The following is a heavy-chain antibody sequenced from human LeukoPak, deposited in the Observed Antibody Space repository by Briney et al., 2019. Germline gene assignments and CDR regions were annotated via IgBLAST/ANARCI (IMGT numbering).Heavy chain of an antibody. CDR3: ARGDRDY. CDR2: INPNSGGT. Sequence: APVKVSCKASGYTFTSYAMNWVRQAPGQGLEWMGWINPNSGGTNYAQKFQGRVTMTRDTSISTAYMELSSLRSEDTAVYYCARGDRDYWGQGTLVTVSS. J-gene: IGHJ4*02. V-gene: IGHV1-2*02. CDR1: GYTFTSYA.